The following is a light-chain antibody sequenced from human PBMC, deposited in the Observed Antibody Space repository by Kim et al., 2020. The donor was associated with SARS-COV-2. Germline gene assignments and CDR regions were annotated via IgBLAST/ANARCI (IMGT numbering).Light chain of an antibody. CDR1: NSNIGANFD. J-gene: IGLJ1*01. CDR3: QSYDSSLRVEV. V-gene: IGLV1-40*01. CDR2: GDT. Sequence: QRDTFSCTGSNSNIGANFDVHWYQQLPGTAPKLLISGDTNRPSGVPKRFSGSKSGTSASLAITGLQAEDEGDYYCQSYDSSLRVEVFGTGTKVTVL.